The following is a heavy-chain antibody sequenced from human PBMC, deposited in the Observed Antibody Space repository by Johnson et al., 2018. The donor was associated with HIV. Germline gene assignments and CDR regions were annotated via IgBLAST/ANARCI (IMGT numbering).Heavy chain of an antibody. CDR1: GFTLSNHW. J-gene: IGHJ3*01. D-gene: IGHD1-26*01. V-gene: IGHV3-7*05. CDR2: VNQDGSAK. Sequence: VHLVESGGGVVQPGMSLRLSSAASGFTLSNHWMSWVRQAPGKGLEYVANVNQDGSAKFYVDSVKGRFTISRDNAKNSLYLQMNSLRDEDTAVYYCVTADRGSAWGQGTTVTVSS. CDR3: VTADRGSA.